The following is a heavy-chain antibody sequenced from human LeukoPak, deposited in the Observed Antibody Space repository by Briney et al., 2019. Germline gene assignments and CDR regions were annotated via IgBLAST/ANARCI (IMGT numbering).Heavy chain of an antibody. D-gene: IGHD3-22*01. CDR2: IHYDGSNE. CDR3: ARGEEYDSKEGLDS. V-gene: IGHV3-30*04. J-gene: IGHJ4*02. Sequence: GGSLRLSCAASRFTFSSYAMHWVRQAPGKGLEWVAYIHYDGSNEYYADSVKGRFTISRDKSKNTVFLQMYSLRGEDTAVYYCARGEEYDSKEGLDSWGQGTLVTVSS. CDR1: RFTFSSYA.